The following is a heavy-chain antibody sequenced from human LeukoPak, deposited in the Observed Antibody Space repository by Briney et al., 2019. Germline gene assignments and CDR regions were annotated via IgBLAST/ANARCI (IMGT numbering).Heavy chain of an antibody. Sequence: GGSLRLSCAASGFTFSSYSMNWVRQAPGKGLEWVSSISSSSSYIYYVDSVKGRFTISRDNAKNSLYLQMNSLRAEDTAVYYCARGPPISGNFWRGKNHPPDYWGQGTLVTVSS. CDR3: ARGPPISGNFWRGKNHPPDY. D-gene: IGHD3-3*01. V-gene: IGHV3-21*01. CDR1: GFTFSSYS. CDR2: ISSSSSYI. J-gene: IGHJ4*02.